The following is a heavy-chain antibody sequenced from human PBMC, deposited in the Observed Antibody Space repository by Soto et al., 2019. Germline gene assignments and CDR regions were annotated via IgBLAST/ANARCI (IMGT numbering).Heavy chain of an antibody. V-gene: IGHV3-15*07. Sequence: GGSLRLSCAGSGFTFNDAWMNWVRQAPGKGLEWVGRIKSESDGGTTAYAAPVKGRFTISRDDSKNTVYLQMNSLRTEDTALYYCMTDRQYRPSDWGKGTQVAVSS. J-gene: IGHJ4*02. CDR1: GFTFNDAW. CDR3: MTDRQYRPSD. CDR2: IKSESDGGTT. D-gene: IGHD3-16*02.